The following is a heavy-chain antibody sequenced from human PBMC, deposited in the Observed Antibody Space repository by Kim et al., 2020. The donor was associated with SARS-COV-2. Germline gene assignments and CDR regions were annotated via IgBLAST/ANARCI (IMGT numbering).Heavy chain of an antibody. CDR3: ARDLPTPTSLSPYYDFWSGHQGRVDVMDV. CDR2: INPSGGST. CDR1: GYTFTSYY. V-gene: IGHV1-46*01. D-gene: IGHD3-3*01. Sequence: ASVKVSCKASGYTFTSYYMHWVRQAPGQGLEWMGIINPSGGSTSYAQKFQGRVTMTRDTSTSTVYMELSSLRSEDTAVYYCARDLPTPTSLSPYYDFWSGHQGRVDVMDVGRRGTRDTVSS. J-gene: IGHJ6*01.